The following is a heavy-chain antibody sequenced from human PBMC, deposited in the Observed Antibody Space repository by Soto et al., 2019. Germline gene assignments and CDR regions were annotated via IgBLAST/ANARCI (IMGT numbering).Heavy chain of an antibody. CDR1: GFTFSSYS. CDR2: ISSSSSTI. V-gene: IGHV3-48*02. CDR3: AKSLYDFWSGYLNYMEV. J-gene: IGHJ6*03. Sequence: GGSLRLSCAASGFTFSSYSMNWVRQAPGKGLEWVSYISSSSSTIYYADSVKGRFTISRDNAKNSLYLQMNSLRDEDTAVYYCAKSLYDFWSGYLNYMEVWGKGTTVTVSS. D-gene: IGHD3-3*01.